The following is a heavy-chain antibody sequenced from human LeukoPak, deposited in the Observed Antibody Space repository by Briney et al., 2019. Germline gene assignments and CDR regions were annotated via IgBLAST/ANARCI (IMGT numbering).Heavy chain of an antibody. J-gene: IGHJ4*02. CDR1: GFTVSSNH. CDR2: IYTGGGT. V-gene: IGHV3-53*01. Sequence: GGSLRLSCAVSGFTVSSNHMSWVRQAPRKGLEWVAVIYTGGGTYYADSVKGRFTISRDNSKNTLYLQMNSLGVEDTAAYYCARDGDDTSGYFSPFDYWGQGTLVTVSS. CDR3: ARDGDDTSGYFSPFDY. D-gene: IGHD3-22*01.